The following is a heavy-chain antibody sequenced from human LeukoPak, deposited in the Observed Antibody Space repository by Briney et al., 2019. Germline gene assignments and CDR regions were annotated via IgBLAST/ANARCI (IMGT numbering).Heavy chain of an antibody. Sequence: GGSLRLSCAVSGFTFSSYAMSWVRQAPGKGLEWVSTSGSSTYYADSVKGRFTLSRDNSKNTLYLQMNSLRAEDTAVYYCAKSHYYGSGSYDYWGQGTLVTVSS. V-gene: IGHV3-23*01. J-gene: IGHJ4*02. CDR3: AKSHYYGSGSYDY. CDR2: SGSST. CDR1: GFTFSSYA. D-gene: IGHD3-10*01.